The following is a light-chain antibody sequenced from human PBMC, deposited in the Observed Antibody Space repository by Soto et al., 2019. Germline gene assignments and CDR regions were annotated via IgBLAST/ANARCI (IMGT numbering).Light chain of an antibody. J-gene: IGLJ2*01. CDR2: DVS. Sequence: QSALTQPASVSGSPGQSITISCTGTSSDVGGYNYVSWYQQHPGKAPKLMIYDVSNRPSEVSDRFSGSKSGNTAFLTISGLQAEDEADYYCSSYATSRDVIFGGGTKLTVL. CDR3: SSYATSRDVI. V-gene: IGLV2-14*01. CDR1: SSDVGGYNY.